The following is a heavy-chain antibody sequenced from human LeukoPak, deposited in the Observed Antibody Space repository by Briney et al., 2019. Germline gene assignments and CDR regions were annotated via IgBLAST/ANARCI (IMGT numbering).Heavy chain of an antibody. D-gene: IGHD4-17*01. J-gene: IGHJ4*02. CDR3: ARAPYGDYGYYFDY. CDR2: TRNKANSYTT. Sequence: GGSLRLPCAASGFTFSDHYMDWVRQAPGKGLEWVGRTRNKANSYTTEYAASVKGRFTISRDDSKNSLYLQMNSLKTEDTAVYYCARAPYGDYGYYFDYWGQGTLVTVSS. V-gene: IGHV3-72*01. CDR1: GFTFSDHY.